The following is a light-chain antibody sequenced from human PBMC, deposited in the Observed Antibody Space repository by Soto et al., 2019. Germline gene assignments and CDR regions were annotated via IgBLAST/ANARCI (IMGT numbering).Light chain of an antibody. V-gene: IGKV1-5*03. J-gene: IGKJ2*01. CDR2: NAS. CDR3: QRYNSYLPRYT. CDR1: QSISSW. Sequence: DIQMTQSPSTLSASVGDRVTITCRASQSISSWLAWYQQKPGKAPKLLIYNASSLESGVPARFSGSGSGTEFTLTISSMQPDDFATDYCQRYNSYLPRYTFGQGTKLEIK.